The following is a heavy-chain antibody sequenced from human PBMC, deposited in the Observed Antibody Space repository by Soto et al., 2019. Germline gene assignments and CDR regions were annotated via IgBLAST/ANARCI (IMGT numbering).Heavy chain of an antibody. CDR2: ISGSGGST. V-gene: IGHV3-23*01. D-gene: IGHD4-17*01. CDR1: GFTFSSYA. J-gene: IGHJ3*02. CDR3: AKTNGGTSYGDYVDDAFDI. Sequence: EVPLLESGGGLVQPGGSLRLSCAASGFTFSSYAMSWVRQAPGKGLEWVSAISGSGGSTYYVDSVKGRFTISRDNSKNTLYLQMNSLRAEDTAVYYCAKTNGGTSYGDYVDDAFDIWGQGTMVTVSS.